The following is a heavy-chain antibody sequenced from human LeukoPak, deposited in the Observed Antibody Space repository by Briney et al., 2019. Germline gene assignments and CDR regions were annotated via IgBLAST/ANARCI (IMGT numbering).Heavy chain of an antibody. CDR1: VGTFSSYA. D-gene: IGHD2-2*02. CDR2: IIPIFGTA. V-gene: IGHV1-69*05. Sequence: GASVTVSCKASVGTFSSYAINWVRQAPGQGLEWVGGIIPIFGTANYAQKFQGRVTITTDESTSTAYMELSSLRSEDTAVYYCARETHELGNCSSTSCYIAKFDPWGQGTLVTASS. J-gene: IGHJ5*02. CDR3: ARETHELGNCSSTSCYIAKFDP.